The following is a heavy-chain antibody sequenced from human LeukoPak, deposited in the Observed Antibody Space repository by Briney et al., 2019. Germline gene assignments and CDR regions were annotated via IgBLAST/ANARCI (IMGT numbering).Heavy chain of an antibody. D-gene: IGHD1-26*01. J-gene: IGHJ4*02. Sequence: GESLKISCKGSGYSFTSYWIGWVRQMPGKGLEWMGIIYPGDSDTRYSPSFQGQVTISADKSISTAYLQWSSLKASDTAMYYCARLKTGELAAETWWYFDYWGQGTLVTVSS. CDR1: GYSFTSYW. CDR3: ARLKTGELAAETWWYFDY. CDR2: IYPGDSDT. V-gene: IGHV5-51*01.